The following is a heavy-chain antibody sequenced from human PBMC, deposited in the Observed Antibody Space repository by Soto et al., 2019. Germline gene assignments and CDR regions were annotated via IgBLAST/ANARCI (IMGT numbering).Heavy chain of an antibody. CDR2: IYYSGST. CDR1: GGSISSSSYY. Sequence: SDTLSLTCTVSGGSISSSSYYWGWIRQPPGKGLEWIGSIYYSGSTYYNPSLKSRVTISVDTSKNQFSLKLSSVTAADTAVYYCARSYYYDSSGSDYWGQGTLVT. D-gene: IGHD3-22*01. CDR3: ARSYYYDSSGSDY. J-gene: IGHJ4*02. V-gene: IGHV4-39*01.